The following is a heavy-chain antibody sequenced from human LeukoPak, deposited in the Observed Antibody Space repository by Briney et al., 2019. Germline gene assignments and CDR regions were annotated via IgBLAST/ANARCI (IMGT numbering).Heavy chain of an antibody. D-gene: IGHD2-2*01. Sequence: ASQTLSLTCTVAVGSISSGGYYWSWIRQPPGKGLEWIAYISAAGTTFYNPSLKSRVTIPLDRSKNQFSLNLTSITAADTAVYYCAGQNVPTPHDYWGQGTQVTVSS. V-gene: IGHV4-30-2*01. CDR3: AGQNVPTPHDY. CDR1: VGSISSGGYY. CDR2: ISAAGTT. J-gene: IGHJ4*02.